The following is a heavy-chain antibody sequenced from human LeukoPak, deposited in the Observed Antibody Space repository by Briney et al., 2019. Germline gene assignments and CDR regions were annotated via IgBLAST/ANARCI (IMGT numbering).Heavy chain of an antibody. J-gene: IGHJ4*02. CDR1: GFTFSTHD. V-gene: IGHV3-23*01. CDR3: AKDAPLDYYDSSERGDHFDY. CDR2: ISGSGGST. Sequence: GGSLRLSCAASGFTFSTHDLNWVRQAPGKGLEWVSAISGSGGSTYYADSVKGRFTISRDNSKSTLYLQMNSLRAEDTAVYYCAKDAPLDYYDSSERGDHFDYWGQGTLVTVSS. D-gene: IGHD3-22*01.